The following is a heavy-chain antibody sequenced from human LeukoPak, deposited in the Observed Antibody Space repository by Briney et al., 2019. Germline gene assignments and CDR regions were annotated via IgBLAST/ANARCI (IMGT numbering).Heavy chain of an antibody. CDR2: INPNSGGT. J-gene: IGHJ3*02. CDR1: GYTFTGYY. CDR3: ARDRWIQLWLDRALDI. V-gene: IGHV1-2*02. Sequence: ASVKVSCKASGYTFTGYYMHWVRQAPGQGLEWMGWINPNSGGTNYAQKFQGRVTMTRDTSISTAYMELRSLRSDDTAVYYCARDRWIQLWLDRALDIWGQGTMVTVSS. D-gene: IGHD5-24*01.